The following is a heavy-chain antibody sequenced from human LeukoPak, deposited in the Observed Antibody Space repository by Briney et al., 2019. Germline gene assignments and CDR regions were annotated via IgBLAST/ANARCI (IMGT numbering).Heavy chain of an antibody. D-gene: IGHD6-19*01. J-gene: IGHJ4*02. CDR1: GFTFSSYA. Sequence: GGSLRLSCAASGFTFSSYAMSWVRQAPGKGLEWVSAISGSGGDTSYADSVKGRFTISRDNSKNTLYLQMNNLRAEDTAVYYCAKAYSSGWYYFDSWGQGTLVTVSS. CDR2: ISGSGGDT. CDR3: AKAYSSGWYYFDS. V-gene: IGHV3-23*01.